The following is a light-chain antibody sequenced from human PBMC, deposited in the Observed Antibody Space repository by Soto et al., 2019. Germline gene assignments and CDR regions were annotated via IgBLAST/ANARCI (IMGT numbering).Light chain of an antibody. CDR2: SAS. J-gene: IGKJ5*01. CDR3: QKFNTAPLT. V-gene: IGKV1-27*01. Sequence: DIQMTQSPCSLSSSVGDRVTISCRASQDVSVYLAWYQQKPGKVPKLLIYSASTLQSGGPSRFSGSGSGTDFTLTISSLQPEDVATYYCQKFNTAPLTFGQGTRLEIK. CDR1: QDVSVY.